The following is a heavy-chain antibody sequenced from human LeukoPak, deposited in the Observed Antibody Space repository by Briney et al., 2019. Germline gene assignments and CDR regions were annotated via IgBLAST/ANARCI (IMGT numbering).Heavy chain of an antibody. Sequence: GGSLRVSCAASGCTFSSDWINWVGQDPLNGLHWVANIKQDGSEKYYVDSVKGRFTISRDNAKNSLYLQMNSLRAEDTAVYYCARGGLSVGAFDIWGQGTMVTVSS. V-gene: IGHV3-7*03. CDR1: GCTFSSDW. J-gene: IGHJ3*02. D-gene: IGHD5/OR15-5a*01. CDR2: IKQDGSEK. CDR3: ARGGLSVGAFDI.